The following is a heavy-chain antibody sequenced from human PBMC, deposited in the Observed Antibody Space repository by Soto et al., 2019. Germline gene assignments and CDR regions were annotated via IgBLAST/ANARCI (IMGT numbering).Heavy chain of an antibody. CDR1: GFTFSSYG. CDR3: ARVGETDVLGDLPIDY. J-gene: IGHJ4*02. D-gene: IGHD1-1*01. Sequence: GGSLRLSCAASGFTFSSYGMHWVRQAPGKGLEWVAVIWYDGSNKYYADSVKGRFTISRDNSKNTLYLQMNSLRAEDTAVYYCARVGETDVLGDLPIDYWGQGTLVTVSS. CDR2: IWYDGSNK. V-gene: IGHV3-33*01.